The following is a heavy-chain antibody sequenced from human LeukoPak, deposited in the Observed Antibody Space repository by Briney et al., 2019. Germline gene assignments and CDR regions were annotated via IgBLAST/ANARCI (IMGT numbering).Heavy chain of an antibody. V-gene: IGHV1-46*01. CDR3: ALYSSTWY. D-gene: IGHD6-13*01. CDR2: INPTGGST. Sequence: ASVKVTCKASGYTFTTYYIHWVRQAPGQGLEWMGIINPTGGSTTYAQKFQGRVTMTRDTSTSTVFMEVNSLRSEDTAVYYCALYSSTWYWGQGTLVTVSS. J-gene: IGHJ4*02. CDR1: GYTFTTYY.